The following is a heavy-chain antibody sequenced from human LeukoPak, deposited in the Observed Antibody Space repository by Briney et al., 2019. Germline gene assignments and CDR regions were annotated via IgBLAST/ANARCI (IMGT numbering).Heavy chain of an antibody. V-gene: IGHV4-59*01. CDR2: IYYSGST. D-gene: IGHD4-23*01. CDR1: GGSISTYY. Sequence: PSETLSLTCTVSGGSISTYYWSWIRQPPGKGLEWIGYIYYSGSTNYNPSLKSRVTISVDTSKNQFSLKLSSVTAADTAVYYCATSTVVSRVGFDYWGQGTLVTVSS. CDR3: ATSTVVSRVGFDY. J-gene: IGHJ4*02.